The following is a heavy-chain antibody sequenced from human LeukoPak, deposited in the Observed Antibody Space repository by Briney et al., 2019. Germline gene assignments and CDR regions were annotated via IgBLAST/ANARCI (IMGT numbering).Heavy chain of an antibody. Sequence: GGSLRLSCATSGFIFTHYGFHWVRQAPGTGLEGVALIGVDGTMKYYAESVRGRFTISRDNSRNTLYLQMNSLRVADTAVYYCVVVVVPAAVWHFDLWGRGTLVTVSS. CDR3: VVVVVPAAVWHFDL. J-gene: IGHJ2*01. CDR2: IGVDGTMK. D-gene: IGHD2-2*01. CDR1: GFIFTHYG. V-gene: IGHV3-30*02.